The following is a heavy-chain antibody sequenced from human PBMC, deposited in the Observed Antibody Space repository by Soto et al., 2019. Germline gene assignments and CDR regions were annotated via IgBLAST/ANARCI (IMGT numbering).Heavy chain of an antibody. J-gene: IGHJ4*02. CDR2: IWYDGSNK. CDR3: ARGRSSYDFWSGYYTVWYFDY. D-gene: IGHD3-3*01. CDR1: GFTFSSYA. Sequence: GGSLRLSCAASGFTFSSYAMHWVRQAPGKGLEWVAVIWYDGSNKYYADSVKGRFTISRDNSKNTLYLQMNSLRAEDSAVYYCARGRSSYDFWSGYYTVWYFDYWGQGTLVTVSS. V-gene: IGHV3-33*01.